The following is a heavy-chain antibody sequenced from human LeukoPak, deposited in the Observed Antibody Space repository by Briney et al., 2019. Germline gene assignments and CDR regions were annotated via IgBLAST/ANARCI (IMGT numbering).Heavy chain of an antibody. D-gene: IGHD1-26*01. Sequence: GGSLRLSCEASGFTFSSHYMQWVRQAPGKGLVWVSGIKTDGSSTRYADSVKGRFTISRDNAKNTLYLQMNSLRAEDTAVYYCARDLFSGSYFDYWGQGTLVTVSS. CDR1: GFTFSSHY. CDR3: ARDLFSGSYFDY. J-gene: IGHJ4*02. CDR2: IKTDGSST. V-gene: IGHV3-74*01.